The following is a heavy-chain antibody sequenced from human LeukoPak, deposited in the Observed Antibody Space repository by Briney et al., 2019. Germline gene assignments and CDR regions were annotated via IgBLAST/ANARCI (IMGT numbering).Heavy chain of an antibody. CDR2: INHSGST. J-gene: IGHJ6*03. V-gene: IGHV4-34*01. D-gene: IGHD6-13*01. CDR3: ARAAGYSSSWPYIVYMDV. Sequence: SSETLSLTCAAYGGSFSGYYWSWIRQPPGKGLEWIGEINHSGSTNYNPSLKSRVTISVDTSKNQFSLKLSSVTAADTAVYYCARAAGYSSSWPYIVYMDVWGKGTTVTVSS. CDR1: GGSFSGYY.